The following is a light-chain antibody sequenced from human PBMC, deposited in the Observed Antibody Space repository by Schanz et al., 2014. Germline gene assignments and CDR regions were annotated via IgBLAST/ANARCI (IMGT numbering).Light chain of an antibody. V-gene: IGKV3-15*01. J-gene: IGKJ1*01. CDR3: HQYSDWPPWT. CDR1: QSVSDN. CDR2: GAS. Sequence: EIVMTQSPGILSLSPGERVTLSCRASQSVSDNLAWYQQKPGQAPRLLILGASTRAAGVPARFSGSVSGTDSTLTISSLQSEDCAVYSCHQYSDWPPWTFGQGTTVDI.